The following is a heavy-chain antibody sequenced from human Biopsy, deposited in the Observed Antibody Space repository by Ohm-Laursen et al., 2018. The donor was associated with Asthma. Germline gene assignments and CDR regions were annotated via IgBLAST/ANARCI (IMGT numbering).Heavy chain of an antibody. D-gene: IGHD2-21*02. V-gene: IGHV4-30-4*01. CDR3: ARAQSYGDIYYGLDI. CDR2: IFYSGST. CDR1: GGSVYSYDHH. J-gene: IGHJ6*02. Sequence: SQTLSLTCSVFGGSVYSYDHHWSWIRQPPGKGLEWIGFIFYSGSTFYNPSLRSRITISVDTSKRQFSLSLRSVTVADTAVYFCARAQSYGDIYYGLDIWGQGTTVTVPS.